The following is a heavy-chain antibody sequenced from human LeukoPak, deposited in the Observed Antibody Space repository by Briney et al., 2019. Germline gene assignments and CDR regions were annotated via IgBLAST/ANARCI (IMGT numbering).Heavy chain of an antibody. J-gene: IGHJ4*02. CDR2: IYHSGST. CDR1: GYSISSGYY. V-gene: IGHV4-38-2*02. D-gene: IGHD6-19*01. CDR3: ARGNGTNSGWYRGLYFDY. Sequence: PSETLSLTCTVSGYSISSGYYWGWIRRPPGKGLEWIGSIYHSGSTYYNPSLKSRVTISVDTSKNQFSLKLSSVTAADTAVYYCARGNGTNSGWYRGLYFDYWGQGTLVTVSS.